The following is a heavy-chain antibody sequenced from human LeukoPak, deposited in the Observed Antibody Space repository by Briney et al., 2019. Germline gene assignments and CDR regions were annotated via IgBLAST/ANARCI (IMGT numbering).Heavy chain of an antibody. J-gene: IGHJ4*02. V-gene: IGHV4-59*01. CDR1: GGSISSYY. D-gene: IGHD5-12*01. Sequence: SETLSLTCTVSGGSISSYYWSWIRQPPGKGLEWIGYIYYSGSTNYNPSLKSRVTISVDTSKKQFSLKLGSVTAADTAVYYCARLSGYDWESSYDYWGQGTLVTVSS. CDR3: ARLSGYDWESSYDY. CDR2: IYYSGST.